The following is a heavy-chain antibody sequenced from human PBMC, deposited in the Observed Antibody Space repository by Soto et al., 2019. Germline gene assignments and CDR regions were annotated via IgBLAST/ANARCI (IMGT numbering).Heavy chain of an antibody. CDR3: AKDFTTMVRLCDY. Sequence: LSLTCTVSGGSISSGGYYMSWIRQAPGKGLEWVSYISSSSSYTNYADSVKGRFTISRDNAKKSLYLQMNSLRAEDTAVYFCAKDFTTMVRLCDYWGQGTLVTVSS. CDR2: ISSSSSYT. V-gene: IGHV3-11*05. CDR1: GGSISSGGYY. J-gene: IGHJ4*02. D-gene: IGHD5-18*01.